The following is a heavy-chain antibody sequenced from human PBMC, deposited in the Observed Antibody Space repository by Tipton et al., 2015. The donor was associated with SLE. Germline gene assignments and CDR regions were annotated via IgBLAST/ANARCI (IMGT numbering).Heavy chain of an antibody. CDR1: GGSITSGSYY. CDR2: IYNTGAT. Sequence: LSLTCTVSGGSITSGSYYWSWIRQPAGQGLEWFGRIYNTGATYYNPSPKSRVSMSVDTSKNQISLRLSSGTAADTAVYYCATRCSSSWYFFDYWGQGTLVTVSS. V-gene: IGHV4-61*02. J-gene: IGHJ4*02. D-gene: IGHD6-13*01. CDR3: ATRCSSSWYFFDY.